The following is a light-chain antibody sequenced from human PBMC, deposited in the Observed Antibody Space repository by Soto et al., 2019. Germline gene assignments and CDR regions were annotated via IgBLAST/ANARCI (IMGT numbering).Light chain of an antibody. CDR2: DAS. CDR3: QQYFSSRT. Sequence: DIQLTQSPSTLSASVGDRVTITCRASQSIGSWLAWYQQKAGKAPKLLIYDASSLESGVPSRFSGSGSGTEFTLTINSLQPDDFATYYCQQYFSSRTFGQGTKVDIK. V-gene: IGKV1-5*01. J-gene: IGKJ1*01. CDR1: QSIGSW.